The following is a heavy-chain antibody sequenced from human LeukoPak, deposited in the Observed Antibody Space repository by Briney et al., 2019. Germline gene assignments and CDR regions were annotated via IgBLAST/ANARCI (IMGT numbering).Heavy chain of an antibody. CDR3: AKGSSPFDY. CDR2: ISANGGGT. V-gene: IGHV3-23*01. Sequence: GGSLRLSCAASGFTFSNYAMSWVRQAPGKGLEWVPAISANGGGTYYADSVKGRFTISRDNSKNTLYLQMNSLRAEDTAVYYCAKGSSPFDYWGQGTLVTVSS. CDR1: GFTFSNYA. D-gene: IGHD6-13*01. J-gene: IGHJ4*02.